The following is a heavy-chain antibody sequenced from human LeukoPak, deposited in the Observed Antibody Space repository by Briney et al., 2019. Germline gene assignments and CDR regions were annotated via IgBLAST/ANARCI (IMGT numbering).Heavy chain of an antibody. Sequence: GGSLRLSCAASGFAVSSNYMSWVRQAPGKGLEWVSVIYSGGSTYYADSVKGRFTISRDNSKNTLYLQMNSLRAEDMAVYYCARGVYGDYGIFGYWGQGTLVTVSS. V-gene: IGHV3-53*01. D-gene: IGHD4-17*01. J-gene: IGHJ4*02. CDR2: IYSGGST. CDR1: GFAVSSNY. CDR3: ARGVYGDYGIFGY.